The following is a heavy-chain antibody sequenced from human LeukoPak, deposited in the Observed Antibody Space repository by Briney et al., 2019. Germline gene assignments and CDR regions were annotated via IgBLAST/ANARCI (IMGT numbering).Heavy chain of an antibody. CDR3: VRDFSTVTTAYLHH. CDR1: GFTFSSYS. CDR2: ISSSSRHI. J-gene: IGHJ1*01. D-gene: IGHD4-17*01. V-gene: IGHV3-21*04. Sequence: PGGSLRLSCAASGFTFSSYSMNWVRQAPGEGLEGGSSISSSSRHIYYADSVKGRFTIFRDDAKNSLFLQMDSLRVEDTAMYYCVRDFSTVTTAYLHHWGQGTLLTVSS.